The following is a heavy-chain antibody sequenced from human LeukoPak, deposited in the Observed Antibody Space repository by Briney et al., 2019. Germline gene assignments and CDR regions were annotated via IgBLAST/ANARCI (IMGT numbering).Heavy chain of an antibody. J-gene: IGHJ4*02. CDR2: INSDGSIT. V-gene: IGHV3-74*01. D-gene: IGHD2-21*02. Sequence: GGSLRLACAASRFTFSSHWMDWVRHAPGKGLLWVSRINSDGSITTYADSVKGRFTISRDNAKNTLYLQMNSLRAEDTAVYYCAREPSYCGGDCGFGYWGQGALVTVSS. CDR3: AREPSYCGGDCGFGY. CDR1: RFTFSSHW.